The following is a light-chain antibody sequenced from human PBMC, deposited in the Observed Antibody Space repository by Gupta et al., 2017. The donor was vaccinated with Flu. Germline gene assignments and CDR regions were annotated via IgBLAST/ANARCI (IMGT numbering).Light chain of an antibody. J-gene: IGLJ2*01. CDR1: TLGDKS. V-gene: IGLV3-1*01. Sequence: PGQTASITCSRDTLGDKSVLWDQQKVGQSPVVVIYEDNKRPSGIPERFSGSNSGNIATLTISGTEAMDEADYYCQVWDNNSVIFGGGTKVTVL. CDR2: EDN. CDR3: QVWDNNSVI.